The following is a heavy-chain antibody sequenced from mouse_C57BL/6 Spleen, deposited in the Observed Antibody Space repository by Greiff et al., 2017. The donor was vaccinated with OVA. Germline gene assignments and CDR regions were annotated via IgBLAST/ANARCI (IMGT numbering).Heavy chain of an antibody. D-gene: IGHD1-1*01. CDR2: LYPGDGDT. Sequence: QVQLQQSGPELVKPGASVKISCKASGYAFSSSWMNWVKQRPGKGLEWIGRLYPGDGDTNYNGKFKGKATLTADKSSSTAYMQLSSLTSEDSAVYFCARDTTVVATDAMDYWGQGTSVTVSS. J-gene: IGHJ4*01. CDR3: ARDTTVVATDAMDY. V-gene: IGHV1-82*01. CDR1: GYAFSSSW.